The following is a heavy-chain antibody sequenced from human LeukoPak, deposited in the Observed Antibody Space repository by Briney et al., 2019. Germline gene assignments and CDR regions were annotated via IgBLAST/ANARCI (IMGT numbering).Heavy chain of an antibody. V-gene: IGHV1-2*02. J-gene: IGHJ1*01. Sequence: ASVKVSCKASGSTFTGYYMHWVRQGPGQGLEWMGWINPNSGGTNYAQKFQGRVTMTRDTSISTAYMELSRLRSDDTAVYYCARTYYYGSGPYFQHWGQGTLVTVSS. CDR3: ARTYYYGSGPYFQH. CDR2: INPNSGGT. D-gene: IGHD3-10*01. CDR1: GSTFTGYY.